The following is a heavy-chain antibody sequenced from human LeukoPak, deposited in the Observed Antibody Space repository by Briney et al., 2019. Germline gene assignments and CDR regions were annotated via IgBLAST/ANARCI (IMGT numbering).Heavy chain of an antibody. D-gene: IGHD6-19*01. CDR1: GFTFSSYE. V-gene: IGHV3-48*03. J-gene: IGHJ5*02. CDR2: ISSSGSTI. Sequence: GGSLRLSCAASGFTFSSYEMNWARQAPGKGLEWASYISSSGSTIYYADSVKDRFTISRDNAKNSLYLQMNSLRAEDTALYFCARSNSGWYTNWFDPWGQGTLVTVSS. CDR3: ARSNSGWYTNWFDP.